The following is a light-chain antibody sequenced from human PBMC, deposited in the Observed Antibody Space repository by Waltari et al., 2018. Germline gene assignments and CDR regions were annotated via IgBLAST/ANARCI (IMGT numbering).Light chain of an antibody. CDR2: RNH. Sequence: QSVLSQPPSASGTPGQTVTISCSGSNYNIGNHYVYWYHQLPGKAPKLLIYRNHHPPSGVPDRCAGSKSGTSASLAISGLRSDDEADYYCSSWDGSLGGVIFGGGTKLTVL. J-gene: IGLJ2*01. V-gene: IGLV1-47*01. CDR3: SSWDGSLGGVI. CDR1: NYNIGNHY.